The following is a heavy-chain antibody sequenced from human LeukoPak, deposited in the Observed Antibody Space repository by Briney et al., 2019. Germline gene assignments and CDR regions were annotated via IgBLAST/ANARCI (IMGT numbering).Heavy chain of an antibody. J-gene: IGHJ4*02. CDR3: AKTNYGDYLPYLEH. CDR1: GFTFVSYA. Sequence: GGSLRLPRAASGFTFVSYAMSWVRQAPGKGLEWVSGISGSGVSAYYADSVKGWFTISRDNSKNTLYLQMNSLRAADTAIYYCAKTNYGDYLPYLEHGGRGTLVTVSS. D-gene: IGHD4-17*01. CDR2: ISGSGVSA. V-gene: IGHV3-23*01.